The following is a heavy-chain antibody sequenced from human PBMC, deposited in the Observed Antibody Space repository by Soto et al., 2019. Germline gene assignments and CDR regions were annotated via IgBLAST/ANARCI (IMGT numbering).Heavy chain of an antibody. CDR1: GFSFSSYW. CDR3: ARVGQGAWYVDL. J-gene: IGHJ2*01. D-gene: IGHD1-26*01. V-gene: IGHV3-74*01. CDR2: IKTDGSII. Sequence: EVQLVESGGGLVQPGGSLRLSCAASGFSFSSYWMHWVSQAPGKGLVWVSRIKTDGSIITYADSVKGRFAISRDNAKNTLYLQMTTLRAEDTAVYYCARVGQGAWYVDLWGRGTLVTVSS.